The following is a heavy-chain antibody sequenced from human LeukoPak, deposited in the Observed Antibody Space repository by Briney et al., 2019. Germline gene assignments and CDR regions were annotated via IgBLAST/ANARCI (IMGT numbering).Heavy chain of an antibody. CDR1: GFTFSSYA. D-gene: IGHD6-19*01. CDR2: ISGSGGST. V-gene: IGHV3-23*01. CDR3: TTDGYSSGWYGDY. J-gene: IGHJ4*02. Sequence: GGSLRLSCAASGFTFSSYAMSWVRQAPGKGLEWVSTISGSGGSTYYADSVKGRFTISRDNSKNTLYLQMNSLKTEDTAVYYCTTDGYSSGWYGDYWGQGTLVTVSS.